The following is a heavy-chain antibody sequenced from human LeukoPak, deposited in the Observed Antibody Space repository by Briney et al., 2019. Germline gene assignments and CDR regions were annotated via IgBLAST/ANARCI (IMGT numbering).Heavy chain of an antibody. Sequence: SETLSLTCTVSGYSISSGYYWGWIRQPPGKGLEWIGSIYHSGSTYYNPSLKSRVTISVDTSKNQFSLKLSSVTAADTAVYYCARVAAAGANWGQGTLVTVSS. CDR2: IYHSGST. CDR1: GYSISSGYY. J-gene: IGHJ4*02. V-gene: IGHV4-38-2*02. D-gene: IGHD6-13*01. CDR3: ARVAAAGAN.